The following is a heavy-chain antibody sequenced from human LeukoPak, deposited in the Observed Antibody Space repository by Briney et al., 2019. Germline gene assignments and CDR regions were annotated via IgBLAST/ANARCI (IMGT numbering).Heavy chain of an antibody. Sequence: GGSLRLSCAASGFTFDDYAMHWVRQAPGKGLEWVSLISGDGGSTYYADSAKGRFTISRDNSKNSLYLQMNSLRTEDTALYYCAKDWQYYYDSSGYLQHWGQGTLVTVSS. CDR1: GFTFDDYA. J-gene: IGHJ1*01. CDR3: AKDWQYYYDSSGYLQH. V-gene: IGHV3-43*02. D-gene: IGHD3-22*01. CDR2: ISGDGGST.